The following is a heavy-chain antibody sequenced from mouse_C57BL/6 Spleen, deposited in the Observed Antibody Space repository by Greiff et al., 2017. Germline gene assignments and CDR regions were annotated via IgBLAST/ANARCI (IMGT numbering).Heavy chain of an antibody. D-gene: IGHD4-1*02. J-gene: IGHJ2*01. CDR3: AGATDYFDY. V-gene: IGHV1-53*01. Sequence: QVQLQQSGTELVKPGASVKLSCKASGYTFTSYWMHWVKQRPGQGLEWIGQINPSNGDTNYNEKFKSKATLTVDKSSSTAYMQLSSLTSEDSAVYYCAGATDYFDYWGQGTTLTVSS. CDR1: GYTFTSYW. CDR2: INPSNGDT.